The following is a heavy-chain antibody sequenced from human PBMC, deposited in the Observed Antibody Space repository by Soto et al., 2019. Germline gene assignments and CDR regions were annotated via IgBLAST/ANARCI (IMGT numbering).Heavy chain of an antibody. D-gene: IGHD3-16*01. V-gene: IGHV3-30-3*01. CDR2: ISYDGSNK. J-gene: IGHJ4*02. Sequence: QVQLVASGGGVVQPGRSLRLSCAASGFTFSSYAMHWVRQAPGKGLEWVAVISYDGSNKYYADSVTGRFTISKDNSNNTLYLQMNSLIAEDTAVYYCARAYEGDYFDYWGQGTLVTVSA. CDR1: GFTFSSYA. CDR3: ARAYEGDYFDY.